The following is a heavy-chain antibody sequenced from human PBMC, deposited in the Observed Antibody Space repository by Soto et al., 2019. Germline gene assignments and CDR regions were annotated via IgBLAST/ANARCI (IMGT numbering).Heavy chain of an antibody. J-gene: IGHJ3*02. V-gene: IGHV5-51*01. CDR3: ARIIGYCRNNDCSWTFDI. Sequence: PGESLKISCQTSGYSFISYWVAWVRQKPGKGLEWMGTFYPGDSTSTYSPSFQGQVTISVDKSISTAYLHLSSLRASDTVMYYCARIIGYCRNNDCSWTFDIWGQGTMVTVSS. CDR2: FYPGDSTS. CDR1: GYSFISYW. D-gene: IGHD2-2*03.